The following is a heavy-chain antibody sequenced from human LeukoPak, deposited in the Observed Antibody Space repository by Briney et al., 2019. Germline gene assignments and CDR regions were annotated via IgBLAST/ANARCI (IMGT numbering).Heavy chain of an antibody. CDR3: ATVSAFFYDSGSYYTFDY. CDR1: GGSISSYY. D-gene: IGHD3-10*01. V-gene: IGHV4-59*12. CDR2: IYYSGST. Sequence: KPSETLSLTCTVSGGSISSYYWSWIRQPPGKGLEWIGYIYYSGSTNYNPSLKSRVTISVDKSKNQFSLKLSSVTAADTAVYYCATVSAFFYDSGSYYTFDYWGQGTLVTVSS. J-gene: IGHJ4*02.